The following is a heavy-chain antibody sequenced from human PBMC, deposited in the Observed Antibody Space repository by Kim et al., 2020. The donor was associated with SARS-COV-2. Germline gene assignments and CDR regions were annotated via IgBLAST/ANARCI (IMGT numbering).Heavy chain of an antibody. J-gene: IGHJ4*02. D-gene: IGHD2-2*01. Sequence: GGSLRLSCAVSGFTFSSYSMNWVRQAPGKGLEWVSSISSSSSYIYYADSVKGRFTISRDNAKNSLYLQMNSLRAEDTAVYYCAILGYCSSTSCYGPYWGQGTLVTVSS. CDR2: ISSSSSYI. CDR3: AILGYCSSTSCYGPY. V-gene: IGHV3-21*01. CDR1: GFTFSSYS.